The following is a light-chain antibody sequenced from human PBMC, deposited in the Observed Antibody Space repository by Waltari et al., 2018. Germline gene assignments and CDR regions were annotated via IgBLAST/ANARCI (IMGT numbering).Light chain of an antibody. Sequence: QSALTQPASVSGSPGQSITVSCTGTTSDLGNYDYVSWYQQHPGKAPKLIIYDVYKRPSGVSNRFSGSKSGNTASLAISGLQAEDEADYYCSTYSTSTSFRVFGTGTRVTLL. V-gene: IGLV2-14*03. CDR3: STYSTSTSFRV. J-gene: IGLJ1*01. CDR2: DVY. CDR1: TSDLGNYDY.